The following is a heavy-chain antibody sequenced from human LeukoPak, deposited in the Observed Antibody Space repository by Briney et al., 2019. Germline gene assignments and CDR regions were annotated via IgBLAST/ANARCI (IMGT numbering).Heavy chain of an antibody. CDR2: CDPEDGET. CDR3: ATGPRGYSGYDLGFDY. Sequence: ASVKVSCKVSGYTLTELSMHWVRQAPGKGLEWMGGCDPEDGETIYAQKFQGRVTMTEDTSTDTAYMELSSLRSEDTAVYYCATGPRGYSGYDLGFDYWGQGTLVTVSS. D-gene: IGHD5-12*01. CDR1: GYTLTELS. V-gene: IGHV1-24*01. J-gene: IGHJ4*02.